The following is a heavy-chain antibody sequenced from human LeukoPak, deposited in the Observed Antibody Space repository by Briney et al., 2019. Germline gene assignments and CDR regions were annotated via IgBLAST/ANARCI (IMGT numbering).Heavy chain of an antibody. J-gene: IGHJ4*02. CDR2: VRSKPNNFAT. D-gene: IGHD6-13*01. V-gene: IGHV3-73*01. CDR1: GFSFSGSA. Sequence: GGSLRLSCAASGFSFSGSAIHWVRKASGKGLEWVGRVRSKPNNFATAYAASVNGRFTISRDESKRTAYLEMNSLKIEDTAVYYCSKTGGVAATGTAQDYWGQGTLVIVSS. CDR3: SKTGGVAATGTAQDY.